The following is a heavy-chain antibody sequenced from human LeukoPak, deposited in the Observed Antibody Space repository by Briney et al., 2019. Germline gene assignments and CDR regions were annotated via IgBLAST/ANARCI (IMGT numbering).Heavy chain of an antibody. CDR3: ARGGSTMFGVVDY. J-gene: IGHJ4*01. CDR1: GYTFTGYY. V-gene: IGHV1-2*02. Sequence: ASVKVSCKASGYTFTGYYMHWVRQAPGQGLEWMGWINPSSGGTNYAQKFQGRVTMTRDMSISTAYMDLSRLSPDDTAVYYCARGGSTMFGVVDYWGHGTLVTVSS. CDR2: INPSSGGT. D-gene: IGHD3-3*01.